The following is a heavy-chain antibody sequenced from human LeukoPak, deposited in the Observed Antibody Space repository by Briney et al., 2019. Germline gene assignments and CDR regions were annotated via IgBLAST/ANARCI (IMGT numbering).Heavy chain of an antibody. D-gene: IGHD2-2*01. CDR1: GFTFSSFG. CDR2: ISYDGSIK. J-gene: IGHJ6*03. CDR3: ARERYCSSTSCSGNYYYYMDV. Sequence: GGSLRLSCAASGFTFSSFGMHWVRQAPGKGLEWVAFISYDGSIKYYADSVKGRFTISRDDSKNTLYLQMSGLRTEDTAVYYCARERYCSSTSCSGNYYYYMDVWGKGTTVTVSS. V-gene: IGHV3-30*19.